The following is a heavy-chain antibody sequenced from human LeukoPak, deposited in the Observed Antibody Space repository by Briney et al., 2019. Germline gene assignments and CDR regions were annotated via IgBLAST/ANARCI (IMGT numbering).Heavy chain of an antibody. Sequence: SETLSLTCAVYGGSFSGYYWSWIRQPPGKGLKWIGEINHSGSTNYNPSLKGRVTISVDTSKNQFSLKLSSVTAADTAVYYCARGMLDVWGSYRNTPFDYWGQGTLVTVSS. D-gene: IGHD3-16*02. CDR2: INHSGST. V-gene: IGHV4-34*01. J-gene: IGHJ4*02. CDR3: ARGMLDVWGSYRNTPFDY. CDR1: GGSFSGYY.